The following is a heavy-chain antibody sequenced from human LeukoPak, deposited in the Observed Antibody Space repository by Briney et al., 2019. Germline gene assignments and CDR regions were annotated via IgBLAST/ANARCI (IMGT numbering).Heavy chain of an antibody. V-gene: IGHV3-30*03. CDR2: ISYDGSNK. CDR3: ASDYVVPYYGLDD. CDR1: AFTFSSYA. J-gene: IGHJ6*02. D-gene: IGHD2-15*01. Sequence: PGRSLRLSCAVSAFTFSSYAMHWVRQAPGKGLEWVAMISYDGSNKYYADSVKGRFTISRDNSKNTLYLQMNSLRAEDTAVYCCASDYVVPYYGLDDWGQGTTVTVSS.